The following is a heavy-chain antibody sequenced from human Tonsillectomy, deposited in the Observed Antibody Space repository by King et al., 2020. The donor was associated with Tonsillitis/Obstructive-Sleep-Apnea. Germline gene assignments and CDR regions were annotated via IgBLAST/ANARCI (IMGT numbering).Heavy chain of an antibody. D-gene: IGHD4/OR15-4a*01. CDR3: AKEEGAALYSFDS. Sequence: QLVQSGGGVVQPGRSLRLSCAASGFTFSSYGMHWVRQAPGKGLEWVAVIWYDGSNKYYADSVKGRFTISRDNSKNTLYLQMSSLRAEDTAVSYCAKEEGAALYSFDSWGQGTPVTVSS. CDR1: GFTFSSYG. J-gene: IGHJ4*02. CDR2: IWYDGSNK. V-gene: IGHV3-33*06.